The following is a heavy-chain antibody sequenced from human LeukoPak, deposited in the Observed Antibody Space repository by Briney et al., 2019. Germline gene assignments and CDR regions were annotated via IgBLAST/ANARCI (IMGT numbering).Heavy chain of an antibody. CDR1: GFIFTKYG. D-gene: IGHD6-19*01. CDR3: ARDPSNASGWKTWFDT. J-gene: IGHJ5*02. CDR2: ISGYNGDT. V-gene: IGHV1-18*01. Sequence: ASVKVSCKASGFIFTKYGISWVRQAPGQGLEWVGWISGYNGDTNYAQNLQGRVTMTRDTSTTTVYMELRSLRSDDTAFYYCARDPSNASGWKTWFDTWGRGTLVTVSS.